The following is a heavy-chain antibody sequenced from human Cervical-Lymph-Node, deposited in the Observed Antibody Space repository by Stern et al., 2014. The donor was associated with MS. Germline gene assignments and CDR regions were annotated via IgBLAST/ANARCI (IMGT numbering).Heavy chain of an antibody. CDR2: ISHGGAP. CDR1: GGSISSRY. V-gene: IGHV4-59*08. J-gene: IGHJ4*02. Sequence: QVQLQESGPGLVKPSETLSLTCAVSGGSISSRYWGWIRQPPGKGLEWIGLISHGGAPKYTPPLKSGVPISLDPPKTQFPLRVPSVTAADTAVYYCARLSTAVDFWGQGTLVTVSS. CDR3: ARLSTAVDF.